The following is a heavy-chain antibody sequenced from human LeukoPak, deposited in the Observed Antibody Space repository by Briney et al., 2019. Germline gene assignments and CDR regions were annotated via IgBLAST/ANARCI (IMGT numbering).Heavy chain of an antibody. J-gene: IGHJ2*01. Sequence: SGGSLRLSCAASGFPFSSHSMNWVRQAPGKGLEWVSLIYSCGNTYYADSVKGRFTISRDHSKNTLYLQMNSLRIEDAADSYCARCASDGTHCGGPVWYFDLWGRGTLVTVSS. V-gene: IGHV3-66*02. CDR1: GFPFSSHS. D-gene: IGHD2-21*01. CDR2: IYSCGNT. CDR3: ARCASDGTHCGGPVWYFDL.